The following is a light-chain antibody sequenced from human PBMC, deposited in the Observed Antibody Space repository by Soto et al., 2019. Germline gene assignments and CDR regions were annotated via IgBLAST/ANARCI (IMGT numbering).Light chain of an antibody. V-gene: IGKV3-20*01. CDR1: ESVSSNF. Sequence: EIVLPQSPGTLSLSPGERVTLSCRASESVSSNFLAWYQQKPGQAPMLLIYGASSSAASIPDRFSGSGSGTDFTLTINRVEPEEFALYYCHQYGSPDTFGQGTKLEIK. CDR2: GAS. CDR3: HQYGSPDT. J-gene: IGKJ2*01.